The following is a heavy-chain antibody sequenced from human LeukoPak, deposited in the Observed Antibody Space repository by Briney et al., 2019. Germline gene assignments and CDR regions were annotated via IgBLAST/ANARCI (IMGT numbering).Heavy chain of an antibody. V-gene: IGHV4-34*01. CDR3: ARLSSGSYYFDY. CDR2: INHSGST. Sequence: SETLSLTCAVYGGSFSGYYWSWIRQPPWKGLEWIGEINHSGSTNYNPSLKSRVTISVDTSKNQFSLKLSSVTAADTAVYYCARLSSGSYYFDYWGQGTLVTVSS. D-gene: IGHD1-26*01. CDR1: GGSFSGYY. J-gene: IGHJ4*02.